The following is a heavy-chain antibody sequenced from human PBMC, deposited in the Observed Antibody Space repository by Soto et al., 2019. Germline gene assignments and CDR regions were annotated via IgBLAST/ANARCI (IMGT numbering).Heavy chain of an antibody. Sequence: QVQLVQSGAEVKKPGSSVKVSCKASGGPFSSYVLTWVRQAPGQGLEWMGRIIPMFGITDFAPKFQGRVTITADKSTTTAYMELSSLRSEDTAIYYCARVRALNNAAVGMAYWGQGTLVTVSS. V-gene: IGHV1-69*04. J-gene: IGHJ4*02. CDR2: IIPMFGIT. CDR1: GGPFSSYV. D-gene: IGHD6-13*01. CDR3: ARVRALNNAAVGMAY.